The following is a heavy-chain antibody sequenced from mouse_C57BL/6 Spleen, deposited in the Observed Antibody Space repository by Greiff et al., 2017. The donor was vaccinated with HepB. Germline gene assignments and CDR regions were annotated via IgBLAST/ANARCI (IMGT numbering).Heavy chain of an antibody. J-gene: IGHJ2*01. CDR2: ISSGGSYT. V-gene: IGHV5-6*01. CDR3: ARHFSDTTVVDYFDY. D-gene: IGHD1-1*01. CDR1: GFTFSSYG. Sequence: EVQVVESGGDLVKPGGSLKLSCAASGFTFSSYGMSWVRQTPDKRLEWVATISSGGSYTYYPDSVKGRFTISRDNAKNTLYLQMSSLKSEDTAMYYCARHFSDTTVVDYFDYWGQGITLTVSS.